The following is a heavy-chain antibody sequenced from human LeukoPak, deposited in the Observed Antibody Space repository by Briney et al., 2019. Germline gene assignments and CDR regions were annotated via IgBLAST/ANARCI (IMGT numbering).Heavy chain of an antibody. CDR3: ARMYYDILTGYEYYFDY. Sequence: SETLSLTCAVYGGSFSGYYWSWIRQPPGKGLEWIGEINHSGSTNYNPSLKSRVTISVDTSKNQFSLKLSSVTAADTAVYYCARMYYDILTGYEYYFDYWGQGTLVTVSS. D-gene: IGHD3-9*01. V-gene: IGHV4-34*01. CDR2: INHSGST. J-gene: IGHJ4*02. CDR1: GGSFSGYY.